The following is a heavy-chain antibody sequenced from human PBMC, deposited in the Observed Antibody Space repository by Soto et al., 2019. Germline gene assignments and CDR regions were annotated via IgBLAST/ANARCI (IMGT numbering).Heavy chain of an antibody. V-gene: IGHV3-33*01. J-gene: IGHJ6*02. Sequence: QVQLVESGGGVVQPGRSLRLSCAASGFTFSSYGMHWVRQAPGKGLEWVAVIWYDGSNKYYADSVKGRFTIFRDNSKNTLYLQMNSLRAEDTAVYYCARGLDYGDYYYGMDVWGQGTTVTVSS. D-gene: IGHD4-17*01. CDR1: GFTFSSYG. CDR3: ARGLDYGDYYYGMDV. CDR2: IWYDGSNK.